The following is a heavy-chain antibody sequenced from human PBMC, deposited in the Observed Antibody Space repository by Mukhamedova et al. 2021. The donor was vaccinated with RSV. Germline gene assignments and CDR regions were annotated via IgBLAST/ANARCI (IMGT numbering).Heavy chain of an antibody. CDR2: VDPEDGET. J-gene: IGHJ4*02. D-gene: IGHD6-13*01. Sequence: VQQAPGKGLEWMGLVDPEDGETIYAEKFQGRVTITADTSTDTAYMELSSLRSEDTAVYYCATDFVQQQLVGFDYWGQGTLVTAS. V-gene: IGHV1-69-2*01. CDR3: ATDFVQQQLVGFDY.